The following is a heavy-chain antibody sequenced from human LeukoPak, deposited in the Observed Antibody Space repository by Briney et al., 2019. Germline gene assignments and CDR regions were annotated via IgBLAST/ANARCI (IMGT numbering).Heavy chain of an antibody. CDR1: GGSFSGYH. V-gene: IGHV4-34*01. J-gene: IGHJ3*02. CDR2: INHSGST. D-gene: IGHD2-2*01. Sequence: SETLSLTCAVYGGSFSGYHWSWNRQPPGKGLEWIGEINHSGSTNYNPSLKSRVTISVDTSKNQFSLKLSSVTAADTAVYYCARGLGSTSFAFDIWGQGTMVTVSS. CDR3: ARGLGSTSFAFDI.